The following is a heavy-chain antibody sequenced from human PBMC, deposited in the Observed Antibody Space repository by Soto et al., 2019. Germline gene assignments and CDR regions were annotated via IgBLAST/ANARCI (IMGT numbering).Heavy chain of an antibody. Sequence: GGSLRLSCAASGFTFSGSAMHWVRQASGKGLEWVGRIRSKANSYATAYAASVKGRFTISRDDSKNTAYLQMNSLKTEDTAVYYCTRSPQRGYSGYDWGQGTLVTVSS. V-gene: IGHV3-73*01. D-gene: IGHD5-12*01. J-gene: IGHJ4*02. CDR3: TRSPQRGYSGYD. CDR2: IRSKANSYAT. CDR1: GFTFSGSA.